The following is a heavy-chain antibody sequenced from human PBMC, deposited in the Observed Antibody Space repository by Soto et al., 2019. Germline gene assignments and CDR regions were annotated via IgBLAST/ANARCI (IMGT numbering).Heavy chain of an antibody. Sequence: PSETLSLTCTVSGGSISSSSYYWGWIRQPPGKGLEWIGSIYYSGSTYYNPSLKSRVTISVDTSKNQFSLKLSSVTAADTAVYYCVRHGHDYGDYYYYYYMDVWGKGTTVTVSS. CDR3: VRHGHDYGDYYYYYYMDV. J-gene: IGHJ6*03. CDR1: GGSISSSSYY. CDR2: IYYSGST. D-gene: IGHD4-17*01. V-gene: IGHV4-39*01.